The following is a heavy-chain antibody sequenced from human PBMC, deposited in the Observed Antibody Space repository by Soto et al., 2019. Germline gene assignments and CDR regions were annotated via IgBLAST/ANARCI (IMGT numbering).Heavy chain of an antibody. CDR3: ARGDPTYFDY. D-gene: IGHD1-26*01. V-gene: IGHV3-74*01. CDR2: ITAAGTST. J-gene: IGHJ4*02. Sequence: GGSLRLSCAASGLTFSTYWMHWVRQAPGEGLVWLSRITAAGTSTSSADSVKGRFTISRDNAKNTLYLQMNSLRAEDTAMYYCARGDPTYFDYWGQGILVTDSS. CDR1: GLTFSTYW.